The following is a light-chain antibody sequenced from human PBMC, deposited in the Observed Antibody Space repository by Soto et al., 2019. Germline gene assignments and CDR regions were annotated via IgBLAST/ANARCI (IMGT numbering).Light chain of an antibody. Sequence: QSALTQPASVSGSPGQSITISCSGTRSDIGSYNYVAWYQQLPGKTPKILIYGVSNRPSGVSSRFSGSKSGNTASLTISGLQAEDEADYYCISYTVSSTSYVFGSGPKVTVL. CDR1: RSDIGSYNY. V-gene: IGLV2-14*01. J-gene: IGLJ1*01. CDR2: GVS. CDR3: ISYTVSSTSYV.